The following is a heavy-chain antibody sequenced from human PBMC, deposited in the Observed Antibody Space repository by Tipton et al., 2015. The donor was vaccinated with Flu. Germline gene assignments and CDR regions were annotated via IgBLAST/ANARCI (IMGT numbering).Heavy chain of an antibody. D-gene: IGHD6-19*01. CDR1: GGSISNDY. CDR2: IYHSGST. CDR3: ARGPEQWLVNPHYFDY. Sequence: GLVKPSETLSLTCTVSGGSISNDYWSWIRQPPGKGLEWIGSIYHSGSTYYNPSLKSRVTISVDTSKNQFSLKLSSVTAADTAVYYCARGPEQWLVNPHYFDYWGQGTLVTVSS. J-gene: IGHJ4*02. V-gene: IGHV4-38-2*02.